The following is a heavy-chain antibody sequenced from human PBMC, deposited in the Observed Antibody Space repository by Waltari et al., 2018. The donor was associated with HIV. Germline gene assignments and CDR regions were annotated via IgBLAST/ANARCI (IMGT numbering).Heavy chain of an antibody. V-gene: IGHV3-48*04. CDR3: AKEVVALPHYYYYGLDV. Sequence: EVQLVESGGGLVQPGGSLRLSCAASGFTFSRYSMNWVRQGPGKGLEWGSYISSTSNTIYYADSVKGRFTVSRDNAKNSLSLQMNSLRAEDTAVYFCAKEVVALPHYYYYGLDVWGQGTTVTVSS. J-gene: IGHJ6*02. CDR2: ISSTSNTI. D-gene: IGHD2-15*01. CDR1: GFTFSRYS.